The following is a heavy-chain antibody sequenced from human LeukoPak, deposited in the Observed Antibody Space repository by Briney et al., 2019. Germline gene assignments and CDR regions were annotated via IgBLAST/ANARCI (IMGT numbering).Heavy chain of an antibody. J-gene: IGHJ4*02. Sequence: SETLSLTCVVSGGSISDTNYWSWVRQSPGKGLEWIGEIFHTGRTNYNPSLKSRVTISVDTSKNQFSLKLSSVTAADTAVYYCARLGGSGSYFDYWGQGTLVTVSS. CDR1: GGSISDTNY. CDR3: ARLGGSGSYFDY. V-gene: IGHV4-4*02. D-gene: IGHD3-10*01. CDR2: IFHTGRT.